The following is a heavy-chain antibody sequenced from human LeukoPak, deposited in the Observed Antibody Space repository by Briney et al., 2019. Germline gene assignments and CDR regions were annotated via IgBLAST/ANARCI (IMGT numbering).Heavy chain of an antibody. V-gene: IGHV3-23*01. CDR1: GFTFSSYV. CDR3: AKLGIVVVVAATTWFDP. CDR2: ISGSGGST. D-gene: IGHD2-15*01. J-gene: IGHJ5*02. Sequence: GGSLRLPCAASGFTFSSYVMSWVRQAPGKGLEWVSAISGSGGSTYYADSVKGRFTISRDNSKNTLYLQMDSLRAEDTAVYYCAKLGIVVVVAATTWFDPWGQGTLVTVSS.